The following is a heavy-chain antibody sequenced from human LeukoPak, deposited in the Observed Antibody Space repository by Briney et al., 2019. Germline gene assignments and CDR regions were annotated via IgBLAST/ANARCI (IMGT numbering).Heavy chain of an antibody. V-gene: IGHV4-59*08. D-gene: IGHD3-10*01. CDR1: GGSISSYY. CDR3: ARHYGP. Sequence: SSETLSLTCTVSGGSISSYYWSWIRHPPGKGLEWIGYIYYSGSTNYNPSLKSRVTISVDTSKNQFSLKLNSVTATDTAVYYCARHYGPWGQGTLVTVSS. J-gene: IGHJ4*02. CDR2: IYYSGST.